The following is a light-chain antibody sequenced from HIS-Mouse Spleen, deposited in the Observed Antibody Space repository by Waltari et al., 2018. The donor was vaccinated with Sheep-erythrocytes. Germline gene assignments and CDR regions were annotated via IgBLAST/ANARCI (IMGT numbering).Light chain of an antibody. CDR3: CSYAGSYNHV. CDR1: LSVVGGYNS. J-gene: IGLJ1*01. CDR2: DVS. Sequence: QSALTQPRSVSGSPGHSVTISCTGTLSVVGGYNSCSWYQRPPVKAPKLMISDVSTRPSVVPDRFSGSKSGNTASLTISGLQPEDEADYYCCSYAGSYNHVFATGTKVTVL. V-gene: IGLV2-11*01.